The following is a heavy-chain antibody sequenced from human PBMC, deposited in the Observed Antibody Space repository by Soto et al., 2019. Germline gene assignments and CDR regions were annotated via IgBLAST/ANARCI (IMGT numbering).Heavy chain of an antibody. D-gene: IGHD3-9*01. CDR2: IYYSGST. Sequence: SETLSLTCTVSGGSISSGGYYWSWIRQHPGKGLEWIGYIYYSGSTYYNPSLKSRVTISVDTSKNQFSLKLSSVTAADTAVYYCARAGDILTGPYYFDYWGQGTLVTVSS. CDR1: GGSISSGGYY. J-gene: IGHJ4*02. V-gene: IGHV4-31*03. CDR3: ARAGDILTGPYYFDY.